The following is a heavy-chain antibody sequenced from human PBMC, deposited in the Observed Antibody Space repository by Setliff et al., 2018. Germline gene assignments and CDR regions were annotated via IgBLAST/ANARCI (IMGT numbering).Heavy chain of an antibody. CDR1: GGSIRGSSYF. Sequence: KPSETLSLTCSVSGGSIRGSSYFWGWIRQPPGEGLEWIGNINDSGSTYYNPSLKSRVTISVDRSKNQVFLRMTSVTAADTAVYYCARARYSSGWYGGGGAFYYMDAWGKGTTVTVSS. J-gene: IGHJ6*03. CDR2: INDSGST. V-gene: IGHV4-39*07. CDR3: ARARYSSGWYGGGGAFYYMDA. D-gene: IGHD6-19*01.